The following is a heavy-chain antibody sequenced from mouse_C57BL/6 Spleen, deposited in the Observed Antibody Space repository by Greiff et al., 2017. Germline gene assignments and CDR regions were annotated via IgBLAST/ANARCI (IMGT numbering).Heavy chain of an antibody. V-gene: IGHV15-2*01. CDR2: ILPSIGRT. Sequence: QVQLKQSGSELRSPGSSVKLSCKDFDSEVFPIAYMSWVRQKPGHGFEWIGGILPSIGRTIYGEKFEDKATLDADTLSNTAYLELNSLTSEDSAIYYCARGKLGRASYWYFDVWGTGTTVTVSS. CDR3: ARGKLGRASYWYFDV. D-gene: IGHD4-1*01. CDR1: DSEVFPIAY. J-gene: IGHJ1*03.